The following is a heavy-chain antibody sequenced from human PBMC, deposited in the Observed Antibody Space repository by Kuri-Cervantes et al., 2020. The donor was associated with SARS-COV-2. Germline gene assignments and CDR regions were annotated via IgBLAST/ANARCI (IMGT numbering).Heavy chain of an antibody. CDR1: GNSLSSGDYY. Sequence: LRLSCTVSGNSLSSGDYYWTWVRQPPGKGLEWIGNIFYSGSASYNPSLKSRLTMSLDMSKSQFSLKLNSVTAADTALYYCARAPPGRSEYYIMDIDFGGQGTQVTVSS. CDR2: IFYSGSA. D-gene: IGHD3-3*01. CDR3: ARAPPGRSEYYIMDIDF. J-gene: IGHJ4*02. V-gene: IGHV4-30-4*08.